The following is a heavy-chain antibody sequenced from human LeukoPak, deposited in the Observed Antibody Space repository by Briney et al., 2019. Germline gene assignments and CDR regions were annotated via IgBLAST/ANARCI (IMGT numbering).Heavy chain of an antibody. V-gene: IGHV4-59*01. J-gene: IGHJ2*01. D-gene: IGHD2-15*01. Sequence: PSETLSLTFTASGYSIRNYYWSWIRQPPGKGLEWIGYLYSSGSTRYNPSLISRVTMSVDATKIQFSLKMTSVTAADTAVYYCARARVRSYSCDSWGLYTSDWHFDLWGRGTLVTVSS. CDR2: LYSSGST. CDR3: ARARVRSYSCDSWGLYTSDWHFDL. CDR1: GYSIRNYY.